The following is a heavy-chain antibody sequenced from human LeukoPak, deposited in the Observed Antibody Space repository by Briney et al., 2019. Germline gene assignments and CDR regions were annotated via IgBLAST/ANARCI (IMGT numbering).Heavy chain of an antibody. CDR2: IRYDGSNK. J-gene: IGHJ6*03. Sequence: GESLRLSCAASGFTFISYGMHWVRQAPGKGLEWVTFIRYDGSNKYYADSVKGRFIISRDNSKNTLYLQMNSLRAEDTAVYYCAKDTVKVTTIRRVPHYMDVWGKGTTVTISS. CDR3: AKDTVKVTTIRRVPHYMDV. CDR1: GFTFISYG. D-gene: IGHD5-12*01. V-gene: IGHV3-30*02.